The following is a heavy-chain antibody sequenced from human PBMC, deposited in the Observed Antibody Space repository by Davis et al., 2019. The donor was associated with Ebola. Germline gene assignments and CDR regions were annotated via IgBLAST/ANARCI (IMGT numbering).Heavy chain of an antibody. CDR3: VRDSYISSIDY. J-gene: IGHJ4*02. Sequence: PGGSLRLSCAASGFTFSSFSMSWVRQAPGKGLEWVSGIGGSGFSTYTADSVKGRFTISRDNSRSTLYLQMTSLRVEDTAMYYCVRDSYISSIDYWGRGTLVTVSS. D-gene: IGHD6-13*01. CDR2: IGGSGFST. CDR1: GFTFSSFS. V-gene: IGHV3-23*01.